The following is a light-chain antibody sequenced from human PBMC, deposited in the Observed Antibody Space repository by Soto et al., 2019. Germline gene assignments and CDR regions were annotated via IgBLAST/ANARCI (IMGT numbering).Light chain of an antibody. CDR2: SAS. CDR1: QALSNY. CDR3: QQYASSPLT. J-gene: IGKJ4*01. V-gene: IGKV1-9*01. Sequence: DIQLTQSPSFLSASVGDTVTITCRASQALSNYLAWYQQKPGKAPDLLIYSASTLQSGVPSRFSGSGSGTEFTLAISRLEPEDFAVYFCQQYASSPLTFGGGTKVDIK.